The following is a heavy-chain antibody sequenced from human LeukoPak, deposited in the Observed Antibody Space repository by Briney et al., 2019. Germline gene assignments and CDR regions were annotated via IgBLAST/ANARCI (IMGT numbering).Heavy chain of an antibody. CDR3: ARDFTIVVVPAAYYYGMDV. V-gene: IGHV7-4-1*02. CDR2: INTNTGNP. J-gene: IGHJ6*02. CDR1: GYTFTSYA. Sequence: ASVKVSCKASGYTFTSYAMNWVRQAPGQGLEWMGWINTNTGNPTYAQGFTGRFVFSLDTSVSTAYLQISSLKAEDTAVYYCARDFTIVVVPAAYYYGMDVWGQGTTVTVSS. D-gene: IGHD2-2*01.